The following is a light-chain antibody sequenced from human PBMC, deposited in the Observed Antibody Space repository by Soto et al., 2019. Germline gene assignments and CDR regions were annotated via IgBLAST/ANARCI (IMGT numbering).Light chain of an antibody. J-gene: IGLJ2*01. V-gene: IGLV2-14*02. CDR3: ATWDGSLTGEV. Sequence: QSALTQPASVSGSPGQSITISCTGTSSDVGSYNLVSWYQQHPGKAPKLMIYDNNKRPSGIPDRFSGSKSGTSGTLDITGLQTGDEADYYCATWDGSLTGEVFGGGTKLTVL. CDR1: SSDVGSYNL. CDR2: DNN.